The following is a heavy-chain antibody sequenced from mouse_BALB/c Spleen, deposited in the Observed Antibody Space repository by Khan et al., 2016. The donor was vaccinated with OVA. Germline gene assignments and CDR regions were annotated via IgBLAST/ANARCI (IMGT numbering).Heavy chain of an antibody. CDR2: INPGSSTI. CDR1: GFDFSRNW. V-gene: IGHV4-2*02. CDR3: ARLERYDELAN. Sequence: EVKLLESGGGLVQPGGSLILSCAASGFDFSRNWMSWARQAPGKGQEWIGEINPGSSTINYTPSLKEKFIISRDNANNTLYLQMRKVRSEDTGLYYCARLERYDELANWGQGTLVTVSA. D-gene: IGHD2-3*01. J-gene: IGHJ3*01.